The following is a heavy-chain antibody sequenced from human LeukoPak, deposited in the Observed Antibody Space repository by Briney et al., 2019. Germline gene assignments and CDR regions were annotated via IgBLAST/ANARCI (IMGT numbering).Heavy chain of an antibody. Sequence: SETLSLTCTVSGGSISSYYWSWLRQPAGKGLEWIGRSYTSGSTNYNPSLKSRVTMSVDTSKNQFSLKLSSVTAADTAVYYCARGGRYYDFWSEPYHAFDIWGQGTMVTVSS. CDR3: ARGGRYYDFWSEPYHAFDI. J-gene: IGHJ3*02. D-gene: IGHD3-3*01. CDR1: GGSISSYY. V-gene: IGHV4-4*07. CDR2: SYTSGST.